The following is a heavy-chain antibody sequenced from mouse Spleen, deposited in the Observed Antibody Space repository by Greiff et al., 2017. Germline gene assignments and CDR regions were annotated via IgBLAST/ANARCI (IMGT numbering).Heavy chain of an antibody. Sequence: VQLQQSGTVLARPGASVKMSCKTSGYTFTSYWMHWVKQRPGQGLEWIGAIYPGNSDTSYNQKFKGKAKLTAVTSASTAYMELSSLTNEDSAVYYCTNDYYGSSYDFAYWGQGTLVTVSA. CDR1: GYTFTSYW. D-gene: IGHD1-1*01. CDR2: IYPGNSDT. CDR3: TNDYYGSSYDFAY. V-gene: IGHV1-5*01. J-gene: IGHJ3*01.